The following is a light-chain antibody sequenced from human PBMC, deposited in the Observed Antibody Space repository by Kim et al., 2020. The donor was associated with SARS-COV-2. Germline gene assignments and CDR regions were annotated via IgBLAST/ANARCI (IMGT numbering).Light chain of an antibody. J-gene: IGLJ3*02. CDR1: SLRSYY. Sequence: ALGQTVRITCQGDSLRSYYASWYQQKPGQAPVLVIYGKNNRPSGIPDRFSGSSSGNTASLTITGAQAEDEADYYCSSRDSSGNLWVFGGGTQLTVL. V-gene: IGLV3-19*01. CDR3: SSRDSSGNLWV. CDR2: GKN.